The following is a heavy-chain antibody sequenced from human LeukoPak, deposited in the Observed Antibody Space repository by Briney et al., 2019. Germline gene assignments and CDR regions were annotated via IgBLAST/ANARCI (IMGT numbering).Heavy chain of an antibody. CDR3: ARDQWGRYDFWRGYSTSYYFDY. Sequence: ASVKVSCKASGYTFTDYYMHWVRQAPGQGLEWMGRINPNSGGTNSAQKFQGRVTMTRDTSISTAYMELSRLRSDDTAVYYCARDQWGRYDFWRGYSTSYYFDYWGQGTLVTVSS. CDR2: INPNSGGT. CDR1: GYTFTDYY. J-gene: IGHJ4*02. V-gene: IGHV1-2*06. D-gene: IGHD3-3*01.